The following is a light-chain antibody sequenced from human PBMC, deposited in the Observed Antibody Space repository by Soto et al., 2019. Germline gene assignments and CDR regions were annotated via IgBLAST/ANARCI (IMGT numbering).Light chain of an antibody. CDR2: SAS. J-gene: IGKJ3*01. CDR3: QQYSASPRT. Sequence: EVVLTQSPGTLSLSPGERATLSCRASRTVDGNYLAWYHQKPGQPPRLLIHSASTRAAGIPDRFSASGAGPYFPRNISILEHEDAAVYYCQQYSASPRTFGPGTKVEIK. V-gene: IGKV3-20*01. CDR1: RTVDGNY.